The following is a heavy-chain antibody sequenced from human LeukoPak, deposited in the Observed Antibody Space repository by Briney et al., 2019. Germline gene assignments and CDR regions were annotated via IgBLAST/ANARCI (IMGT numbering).Heavy chain of an antibody. CDR3: AREPGSIAYCTSTNCGLNS. V-gene: IGHV3-21*01. Sequence: GGSLRLSCAASGFTFSSYRMNWVRQAPGKGLEWVSSISSSSSYIYYADLVKGRFTISRDNAKNSLFLQMNSLRAEDTAVYYCAREPGSIAYCTSTNCGLNSWGQGTLVTVSS. CDR2: ISSSSSYI. D-gene: IGHD2-2*01. CDR1: GFTFSSYR. J-gene: IGHJ4*02.